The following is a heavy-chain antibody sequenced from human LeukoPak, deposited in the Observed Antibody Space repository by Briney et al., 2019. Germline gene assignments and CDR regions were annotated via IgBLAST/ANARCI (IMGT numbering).Heavy chain of an antibody. J-gene: IGHJ4*02. D-gene: IGHD1-1*01. V-gene: IGHV1-18*01. CDR1: GYTFTTYG. CDR3: ARDSDWNVDY. CDR2: ISPYNGAT. Sequence: ASVKVSCKASGYTFTTYGITWIRQAPGQGLEWLGWISPYNGATEYAQNLQDRVSMATDTSTNTAYIEVRSLKSDDTAVYYCARDSDWNVDYWGQGTLVTVSS.